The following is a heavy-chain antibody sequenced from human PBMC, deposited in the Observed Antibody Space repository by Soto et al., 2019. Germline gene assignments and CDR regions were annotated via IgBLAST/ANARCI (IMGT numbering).Heavy chain of an antibody. CDR1: GYTFTSYA. J-gene: IGHJ6*02. CDR3: ARSGYYYGSGSIGNYYGMDV. Sequence: SVKVSCKASGYTFTSYAMHWVRQAPGQRLEWMGWINAGNGNTKYSQKFQGRVTITRDTSASTAYMELSSLRSEDTAVYYCARSGYYYGSGSIGNYYGMDVWGQGTTVTVSS. D-gene: IGHD3-10*01. CDR2: INAGNGNT. V-gene: IGHV1-3*01.